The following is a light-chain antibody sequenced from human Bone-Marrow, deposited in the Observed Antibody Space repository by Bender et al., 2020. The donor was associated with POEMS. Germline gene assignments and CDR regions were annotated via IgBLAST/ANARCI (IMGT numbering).Light chain of an antibody. V-gene: IGLV2-14*03. CDR1: TSDVGDHDY. Sequence: QSALTQPASVSGSPGQSITISCTGTTSDVGDHDYVSWYQQHPGKAPRLMIYDVSKRPSGVPDRFSGSKSGNTASLTISGLQAEDEADYYCFSYGGGVSPFGTGTKVTVL. CDR2: DVS. CDR3: FSYGGGVSP. J-gene: IGLJ1*01.